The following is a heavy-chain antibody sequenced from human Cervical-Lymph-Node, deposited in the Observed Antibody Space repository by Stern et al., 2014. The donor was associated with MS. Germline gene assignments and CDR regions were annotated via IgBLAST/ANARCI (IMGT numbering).Heavy chain of an antibody. V-gene: IGHV3-15*01. CDR3: TTDVFDY. J-gene: IGHJ4*02. CDR1: GFTFNDAW. CDR2: IKTIPDGVTT. Sequence: EVQLEESGGGLVKPGGSLRLSCAASGFTFNDAWMNWVRQAPGKGLEWVGRIKTIPDGVTTDYAAPVKGRFTISRDDSKNTLFLQMNSLKTEDTAVYYCTTDVFDYWGQGTLVTVSS.